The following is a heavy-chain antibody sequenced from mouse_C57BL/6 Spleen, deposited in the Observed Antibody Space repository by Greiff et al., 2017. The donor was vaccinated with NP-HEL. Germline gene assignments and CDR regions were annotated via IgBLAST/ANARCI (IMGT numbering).Heavy chain of an antibody. CDR1: GFTFSDYG. J-gene: IGHJ4*01. CDR2: ISSGSSTI. CDR3: ARAALYYAMDY. V-gene: IGHV5-17*01. Sequence: ESGGGLVKPGGSLKLSCAASGFTFSDYGMHWVRQAPEKGLEWVAYISSGSSTIYYADTVKGRFTISRDNAKNTLFLQMTSLRSEDTAMYYCARAALYYAMDYWGQGTSVTVSS.